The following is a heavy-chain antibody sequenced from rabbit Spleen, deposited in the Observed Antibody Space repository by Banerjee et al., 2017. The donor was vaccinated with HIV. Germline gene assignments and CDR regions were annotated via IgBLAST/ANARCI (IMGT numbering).Heavy chain of an antibody. CDR3: ARDTSSSFSSYGMDL. Sequence: EQLEESGGGLVKPEGSLTLTCKASGVSLNDKDVMCWVRQAPGKGLEWIACIYAGSDDSTYYASWAKGRFTISKTSSTTVTLQMTSLTAADTATYFCARDTSSSFSSYGMDLWGPGPLVTVS. CDR2: IYAGSDDST. CDR1: GVSLNDKDV. J-gene: IGHJ6*01. V-gene: IGHV1S45*01. D-gene: IGHD1-1*01.